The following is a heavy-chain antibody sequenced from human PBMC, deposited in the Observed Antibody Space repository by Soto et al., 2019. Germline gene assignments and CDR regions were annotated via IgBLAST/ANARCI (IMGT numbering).Heavy chain of an antibody. J-gene: IGHJ5*02. Sequence: SETLSLTCNVSGGPINSPDYYWSWIRQPPGKGLEWIGYIYYSGSTNYNPSLKSRVTISVDTSKNQFSLKLSSVTAADTAVYYCASTPHDKVGYNWFDPWGQGTLVTVSS. CDR1: GGPINSPDYY. CDR2: IYYSGST. V-gene: IGHV4-61*08. CDR3: ASTPHDKVGYNWFDP. D-gene: IGHD3-22*01.